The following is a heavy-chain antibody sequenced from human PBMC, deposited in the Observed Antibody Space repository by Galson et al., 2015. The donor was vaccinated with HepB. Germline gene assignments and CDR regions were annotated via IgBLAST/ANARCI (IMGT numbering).Heavy chain of an antibody. J-gene: IGHJ2*01. V-gene: IGHV3-66*02. CDR3: ASSSDPTRNWHFDL. D-gene: IGHD6-19*01. Sequence: WFRQAPGKGLEWVSLIYGGGDTTYADSVRGRFTISRDISKSTLYVQMTSLTTEDTAVYYCASSSDPTRNWHFDLWGRGTLVIVSS. CDR2: IYGGGDT.